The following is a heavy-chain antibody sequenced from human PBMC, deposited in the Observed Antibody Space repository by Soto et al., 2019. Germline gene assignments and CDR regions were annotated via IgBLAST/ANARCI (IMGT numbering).Heavy chain of an antibody. Sequence: XESLIIYWKGSGYSFTSYWVVWVRQMPGKGLEWMGIIYPGDSDTRYSPSFQGQVTISADKSISTAYLQWSSLKASDTAMYYCARADLRFRVVRSNWFDPWGKGTLVSVSS. CDR1: GYSFTSYW. CDR3: ARADLRFRVVRSNWFDP. D-gene: IGHD3-3*01. CDR2: IYPGDSDT. V-gene: IGHV5-51*01. J-gene: IGHJ5*02.